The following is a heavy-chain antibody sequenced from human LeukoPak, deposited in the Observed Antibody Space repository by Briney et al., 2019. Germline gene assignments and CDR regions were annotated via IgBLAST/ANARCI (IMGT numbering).Heavy chain of an antibody. CDR1: GGSISSGSYY. J-gene: IGHJ5*02. CDR2: IYYSGST. Sequence: SETLSLTCTVSGGSISSGSYYWGWIRQPPGKGLEWTGTIYYSGSTYYNPSLKSRVTISVDTSKDQFSLKLSSVTAADTAVYYCARGGDFWSGYYNQNWFDPWGQGTLVTVSS. CDR3: ARGGDFWSGYYNQNWFDP. D-gene: IGHD3-3*01. V-gene: IGHV4-39*07.